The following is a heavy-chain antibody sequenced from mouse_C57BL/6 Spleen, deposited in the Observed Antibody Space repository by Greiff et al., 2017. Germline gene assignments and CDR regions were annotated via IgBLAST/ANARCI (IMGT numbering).Heavy chain of an antibody. Sequence: VQLQQSGPELVKPGASVKISCKASGYTFTDYYMNWVKQSHGKSLEWIGDFNPNNGGTNYNQKFKGKATLTVDKSSSPAYMERRSLTSEDSAVYSCARRGAYGPYFDYWGQGTTLTVSS. D-gene: IGHD2-10*02. CDR2: FNPNNGGT. CDR3: ARRGAYGPYFDY. J-gene: IGHJ2*01. V-gene: IGHV1-26*01. CDR1: GYTFTDYY.